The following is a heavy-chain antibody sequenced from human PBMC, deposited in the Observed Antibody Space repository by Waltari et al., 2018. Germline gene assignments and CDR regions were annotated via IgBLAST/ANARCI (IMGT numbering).Heavy chain of an antibody. V-gene: IGHV4-4*02. D-gene: IGHD1-26*01. CDR1: GGSTTSNNW. CDR3: ARDRIGIVGAIDY. Sequence: QVQLQESGPGLVKPSGTLSLTCAVSGGSTTSNNWWSWVRQPPGKGLEWIGEIHPGGTTNYNPSLKSRVTISVDKSKNQFSLKLSSVTAADTAVYYCARDRIGIVGAIDYWGQGTLVIVSS. CDR2: IHPGGTT. J-gene: IGHJ4*02.